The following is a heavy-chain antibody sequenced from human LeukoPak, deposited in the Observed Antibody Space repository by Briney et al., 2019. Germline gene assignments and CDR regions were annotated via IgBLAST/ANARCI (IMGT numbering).Heavy chain of an antibody. CDR1: GGSISSSGYS. V-gene: IGHV4-30-2*03. CDR3: ARLGLDGMDV. J-gene: IGHJ6*02. CDR2: IYHSGGT. Sequence: SQTLSLTCAVSGGSISSSGYSWSWIRQPPGKGLEWIGYIYHSGGTYYDPSLKSRVTISIDTSKKQFSLRLSSVTAADTAVYYCARLGLDGMDVWGQGTTVTVSS.